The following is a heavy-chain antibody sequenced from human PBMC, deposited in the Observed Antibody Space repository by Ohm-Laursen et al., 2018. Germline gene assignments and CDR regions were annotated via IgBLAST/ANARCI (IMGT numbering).Heavy chain of an antibody. V-gene: IGHV4-59*08. D-gene: IGHD3-10*01. CDR2: IYNSGST. CDR3: ARQDYYNSGFDY. CDR1: GASIRSYY. Sequence: SDTLSLTCSVSGASIRSYYWNWIRQPPGKGLEWIGYIYNSGSTNYNPSLKSRVTISVDTPKSEFSLKLSSVTAADTAVYYCARQDYYNSGFDYWGQGTLVTVSS. J-gene: IGHJ4*02.